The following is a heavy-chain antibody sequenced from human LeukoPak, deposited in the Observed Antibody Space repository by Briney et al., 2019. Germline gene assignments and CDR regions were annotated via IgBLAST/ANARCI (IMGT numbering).Heavy chain of an antibody. CDR3: VRMAISAPGITSY. D-gene: IGHD5-24*01. CDR2: INSYSTYI. CDR1: GFLFSSNN. V-gene: IGHV3-21*01. Sequence: GGSLRLSCAASGFLFSSNNMNWVRQAPGKGLEWIASINSYSTYIYYADSVKGRFTISRDNAKNSLYLQMHSLRDEDTAVYYCVRMAISAPGITSYWGQGTLVTVSS. J-gene: IGHJ4*02.